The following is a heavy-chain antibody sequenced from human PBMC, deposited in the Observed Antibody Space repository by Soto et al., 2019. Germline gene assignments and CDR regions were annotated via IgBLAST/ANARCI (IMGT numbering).Heavy chain of an antibody. J-gene: IGHJ3*02. V-gene: IGHV3-53*01. CDR3: AIRRIAAAGTTHDAFDI. Sequence: PGGSLRLSCAASGFTVSSNYMSWVRQAPGKGLEWVSVIYSGGSTYYADSVKGRFTISRDNSKNTLYLQMNSLRAEDTAVYYCAIRRIAAAGTTHDAFDIWGQGTMVTVSS. CDR2: IYSGGST. D-gene: IGHD6-13*01. CDR1: GFTVSSNY.